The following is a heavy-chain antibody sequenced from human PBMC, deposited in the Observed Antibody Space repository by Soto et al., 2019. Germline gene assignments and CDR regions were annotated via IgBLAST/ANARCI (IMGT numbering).Heavy chain of an antibody. CDR1: GYSFTSYW. Sequence: GESLKISCKGSGYSFTSYWIGWVRQMPGKGLEWMGIIYPGDSDTRYSPSFQGQVTISADKSISTAYLQWSSLKASDTAMYYCARLPLYCSGGSCYYFDYWGQGTLVTVSS. CDR2: IYPGDSDT. J-gene: IGHJ4*02. CDR3: ARLPLYCSGGSCYYFDY. V-gene: IGHV5-51*01. D-gene: IGHD2-15*01.